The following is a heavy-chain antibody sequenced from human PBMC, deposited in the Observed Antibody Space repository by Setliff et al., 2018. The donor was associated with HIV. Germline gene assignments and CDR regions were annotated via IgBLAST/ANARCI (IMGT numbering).Heavy chain of an antibody. CDR2: IWYNGGNK. CDR1: GFTFSSYG. V-gene: IGHV3-33*01. D-gene: IGHD3-22*01. Sequence: GGSLRLSCAASGFTFSSYGMHWVRQAPGKGLEWVAVIWYNGGNKNYADSVKGRFTISRDNPKNTLYLQMDSLRAEDTAVYYCARERNYYDSSGQYYSRTFFDYWGQGSLVTVSS. J-gene: IGHJ4*02. CDR3: ARERNYYDSSGQYYSRTFFDY.